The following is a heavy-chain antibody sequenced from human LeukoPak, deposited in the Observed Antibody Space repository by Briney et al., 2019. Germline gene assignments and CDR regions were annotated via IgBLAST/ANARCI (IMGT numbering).Heavy chain of an antibody. D-gene: IGHD6-13*01. Sequence: PGESLKISCKGSGYSFTSYWIGWVRQMPGKGLEWMGIIYPGGSDTRYSPSFQGQVTISADKSISTAYLQWSSLKASDTAMYYCARQPADLYSSSWYYFDYWGQGTLVTVSS. CDR3: ARQPADLYSSSWYYFDY. CDR2: IYPGGSDT. V-gene: IGHV5-51*01. J-gene: IGHJ4*02. CDR1: GYSFTSYW.